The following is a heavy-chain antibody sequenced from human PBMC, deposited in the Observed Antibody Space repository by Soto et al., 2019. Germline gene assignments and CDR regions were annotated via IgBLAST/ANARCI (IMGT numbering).Heavy chain of an antibody. CDR1: GTIFSRYT. Sequence: QVQLVQSGAEVKKPGSSVRVSCKASGTIFSRYTISWVRQAPGQGLEWMGRIIPILGETNSAQKFQDRVTLTADKSTNTAYMELNSLRLEDTAVYYCARGLGGRIDDWGQGTTVTVSS. CDR3: ARGLGGRIDD. CDR2: IIPILGET. V-gene: IGHV1-69*08. D-gene: IGHD3-16*01. J-gene: IGHJ6*02.